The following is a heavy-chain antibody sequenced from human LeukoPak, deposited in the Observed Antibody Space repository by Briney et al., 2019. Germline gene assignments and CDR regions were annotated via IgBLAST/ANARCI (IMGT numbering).Heavy chain of an antibody. CDR1: GYTFTGYY. J-gene: IGHJ5*02. Sequence: ASVKVSCKASGYTFTGYYMHWVRQAPGQGLEWMGWINPNSGGTNYAQKFQGRVTMTRDTPISTAYMELSRLRSDDTAVYYCARARTYCSGGSCYLLDPWGQGTLVTVSS. V-gene: IGHV1-2*02. D-gene: IGHD2-15*01. CDR2: INPNSGGT. CDR3: ARARTYCSGGSCYLLDP.